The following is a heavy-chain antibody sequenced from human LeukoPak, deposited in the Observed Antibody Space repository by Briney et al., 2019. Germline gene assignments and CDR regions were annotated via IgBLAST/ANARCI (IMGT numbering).Heavy chain of an antibody. CDR3: ARAPNVWIQHYNWFDP. CDR1: GGTFSSYA. V-gene: IGHV1-69*05. Sequence: SVKVSCKASGGTFSSYAISWVRQAPGQGLEWMGGIIPIFGTANYAQKFQGRVTITTDESTSTAYMELSSLRSEDTAVYYCARAPNVWIQHYNWFDPWGQGTLVTVSS. CDR2: IIPIFGTA. J-gene: IGHJ5*02. D-gene: IGHD5-18*01.